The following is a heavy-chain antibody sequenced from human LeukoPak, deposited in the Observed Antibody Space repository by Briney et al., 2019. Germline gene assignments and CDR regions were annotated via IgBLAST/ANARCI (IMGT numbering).Heavy chain of an antibody. CDR2: INHSGST. D-gene: IGHD6-19*01. J-gene: IGHJ4*02. Sequence: SETLSLTCAVYGGSFSGYYWSWIRQPPGKGLEWIGEINHSGSTNYNPSLKSRVTISVDTSKNQFSLKLSSVTAADTAVYYCATRSPEAGFDYWGQGTLVTVPS. CDR1: GGSFSGYY. CDR3: ATRSPEAGFDY. V-gene: IGHV4-34*01.